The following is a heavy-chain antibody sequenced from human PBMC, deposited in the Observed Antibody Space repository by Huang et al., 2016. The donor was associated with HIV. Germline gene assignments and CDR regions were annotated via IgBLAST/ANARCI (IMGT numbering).Heavy chain of an antibody. J-gene: IGHJ6*03. CDR3: AHIGRLGNYYMDV. CDR2: IYWDDDK. Sequence: QITLKESGPTVIKPTQTLTLTCSFSGFSLNHKGVGVGWIRQPPGKALEWLVLIYWDDDKPFTPSLKNRITITKDTSKNQVVFTMTNLDPMDTGTYYCAHIGRLGNYYMDVWGNGTTVTVSS. V-gene: IGHV2-5*02. D-gene: IGHD7-27*01. CDR1: GFSLNHKGVG.